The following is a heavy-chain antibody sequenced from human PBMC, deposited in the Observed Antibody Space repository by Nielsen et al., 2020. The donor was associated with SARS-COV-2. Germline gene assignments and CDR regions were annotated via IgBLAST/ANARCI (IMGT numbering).Heavy chain of an antibody. CDR1: GGSISSYY. Sequence: SETLSLTCTVSGGSISSYYWSWIRQHPGKGLEWIGYIYYSGNTYYNPSLKSRVTISADTSKNQFSLKLSSVTAADTAVYYCSSSRSDILTYYYGMDVWGQGTTVTVSS. D-gene: IGHD3-9*01. CDR3: SSSRSDILTYYYGMDV. V-gene: IGHV4-59*06. CDR2: IYYSGNT. J-gene: IGHJ6*02.